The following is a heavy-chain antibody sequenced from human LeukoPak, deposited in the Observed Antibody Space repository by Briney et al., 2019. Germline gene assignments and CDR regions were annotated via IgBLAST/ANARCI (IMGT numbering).Heavy chain of an antibody. CDR3: ASYGPHDSSGYFRY. CDR2: IYYSGST. D-gene: IGHD3-22*01. V-gene: IGHV4-59*08. CDR1: GGSFSGYY. Sequence: SETLSLTCAVYGGSFSGYYWSWIRQPPGKGLEWIGYIYYSGSTNYNPSLKSRVTISVDTSKNQFSLKLSSVTAADTAVYYCASYGPHDSSGYFRYWGQGTLVTVSS. J-gene: IGHJ4*02.